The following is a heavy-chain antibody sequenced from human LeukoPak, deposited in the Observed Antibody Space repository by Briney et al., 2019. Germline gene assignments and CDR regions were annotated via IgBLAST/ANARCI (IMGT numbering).Heavy chain of an antibody. CDR1: GGSISSYY. CDR2: ISTSGST. J-gene: IGHJ6*02. V-gene: IGHV4-4*07. D-gene: IGHD2-15*01. CDR3: ARVGYRSGGSCYARKYYYGMDV. Sequence: SETLSLTCTVSGGSISSYYWSWIRQPAGKGLEWIGRISTSGSTNYNPSLKSRVTMSVDTSNNQFSLKLSSVTAADTAVYYCARVGYRSGGSCYARKYYYGMDVWGQGTTVTVSS.